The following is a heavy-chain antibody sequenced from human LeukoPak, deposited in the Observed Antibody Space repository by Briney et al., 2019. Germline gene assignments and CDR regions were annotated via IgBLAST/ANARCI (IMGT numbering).Heavy chain of an antibody. CDR1: GFTFSSYA. V-gene: IGHV3-23*01. D-gene: IGHD6-19*01. J-gene: IGHJ4*02. Sequence: GGSLRLSCAASGFTFSSYAMSWVRQAPGKGLEWVSAISGSGGSTYYADSVKGRFTISRDNAKNTLYLQMNSLRAEETAVYYCARDLGVAALDNWGQGTLVTVSS. CDR2: ISGSGGST. CDR3: ARDLGVAALDN.